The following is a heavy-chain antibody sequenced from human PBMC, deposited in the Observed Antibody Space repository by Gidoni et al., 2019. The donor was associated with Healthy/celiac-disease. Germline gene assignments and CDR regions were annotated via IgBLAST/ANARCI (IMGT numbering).Heavy chain of an antibody. Sequence: QVQLVESGGGVVQPGRSLRLSCAASGFTFSSYALHWVRQAPGKGLEWVAVISYDGSNKYYADSVKGRFTISRDNSKNTLYLQMNSLRAEDTAVYYCATTLYKCGSQLLGDCFDPWGQGTLVTVSS. J-gene: IGHJ5*02. CDR3: ATTLYKCGSQLLGDCFDP. D-gene: IGHD2-2*01. V-gene: IGHV3-30-3*01. CDR1: GFTFSSYA. CDR2: ISYDGSNK.